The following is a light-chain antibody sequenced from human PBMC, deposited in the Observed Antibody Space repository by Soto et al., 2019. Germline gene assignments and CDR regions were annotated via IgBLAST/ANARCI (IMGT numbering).Light chain of an antibody. CDR2: AVS. Sequence: QSALTQHASMSGSPGQSITISCTGTSSDIGGYNYVSWYQQHPGKAPKLMISAVSDRPSGVSNRFSGTKSGNTASLTISGLQAEDEADYSCSSYTSTRIVVFGGGTKLTVL. CDR3: SSYTSTRIVV. V-gene: IGLV2-14*01. J-gene: IGLJ2*01. CDR1: SSDIGGYNY.